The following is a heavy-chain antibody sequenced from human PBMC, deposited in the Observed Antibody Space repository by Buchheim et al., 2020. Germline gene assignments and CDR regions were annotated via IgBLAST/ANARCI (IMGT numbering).Heavy chain of an antibody. CDR2: ISGSGGST. CDR1: GFTFSSYA. CDR3: AKETGVLWFGEDFYYYGMDV. V-gene: IGHV3-23*01. Sequence: EVQLLESGGGLVQPGGSLRLSCAASGFTFSSYAMGWVRQAPGKGLEWVSAISGSGGSTYYADSVKGRFTISRDNSKNTLYLQMNSLRAEDTAVYYCAKETGVLWFGEDFYYYGMDVWGQGTT. J-gene: IGHJ6*02. D-gene: IGHD3-10*01.